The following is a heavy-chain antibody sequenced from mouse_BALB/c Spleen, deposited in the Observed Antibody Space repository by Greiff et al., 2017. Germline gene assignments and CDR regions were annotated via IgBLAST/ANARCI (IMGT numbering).Heavy chain of an antibody. CDR1: GFTFSDYY. Sequence: EVKVVESGGGLVKPGGSLKLSCAASGFTFSDYYMYWVRQTPEKRLEWVATISDGGSYTYYPDSVKGRFTISRDNAKNNLYLQMSSLKSEDTAMYYCARYRNYRYVDYYAMDYWGQGTSVTVSS. V-gene: IGHV5-4*02. CDR2: ISDGGSYT. J-gene: IGHJ4*01. D-gene: IGHD2-14*01. CDR3: ARYRNYRYVDYYAMDY.